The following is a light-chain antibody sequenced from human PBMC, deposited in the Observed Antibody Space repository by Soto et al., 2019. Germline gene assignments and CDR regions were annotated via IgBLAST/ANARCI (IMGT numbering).Light chain of an antibody. CDR3: QEYGSSRT. Sequence: ESVLTQSPGTLSLSPGEGATLSCRASQSVSSTYIAWYQHKPGQAPRPLIYGASNRATGIPDRFSGSGSGTDFTLTISRLEPEDFAVYYCQEYGSSRTFGQGTKV. V-gene: IGKV3-20*01. CDR1: QSVSSTY. CDR2: GAS. J-gene: IGKJ1*01.